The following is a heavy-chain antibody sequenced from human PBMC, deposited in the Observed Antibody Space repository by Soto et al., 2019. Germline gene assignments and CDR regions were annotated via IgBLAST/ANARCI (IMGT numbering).Heavy chain of an antibody. Sequence: GGSLRLSCAASGFTFSNNAMNWVRQAPGKGLEWVSGISGTGYGTYYADSVKGRFTISRDSSNNTLYLQMNSLRGEDTAIYYRAKARQAQSHYYYGMDVWGQGTPVTVSS. J-gene: IGHJ6*02. CDR3: AKARQAQSHYYYGMDV. V-gene: IGHV3-23*01. D-gene: IGHD6-19*01. CDR2: ISGTGYGT. CDR1: GFTFSNNA.